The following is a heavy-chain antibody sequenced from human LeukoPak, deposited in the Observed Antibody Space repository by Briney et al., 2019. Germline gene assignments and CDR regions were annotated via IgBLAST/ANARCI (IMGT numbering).Heavy chain of an antibody. CDR2: IYHSGST. CDR3: ARDIFFPDCSSTSCYNKAAGWFDP. V-gene: IGHV4-39*07. D-gene: IGHD2-2*02. J-gene: IGHJ5*02. Sequence: SETLSLTCTVSGGSISSSSYYWGWIRQPPGKGLEWIGSIYHSGSTYYNPSLKSRVTISVDTSKNQFSLKLSSVTAADTAVYYCARDIFFPDCSSTSCYNKAAGWFDPWGQGTLVTVSS. CDR1: GGSISSSSYY.